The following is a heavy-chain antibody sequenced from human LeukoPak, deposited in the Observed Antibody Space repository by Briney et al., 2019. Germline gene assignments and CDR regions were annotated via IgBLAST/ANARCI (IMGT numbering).Heavy chain of an antibody. Sequence: AASVKVSCKASGYTFTSYYMHWVRQAPGQGLEWMGIINPSGGSTSYAQKFQGRVTMTRDMSTSTVYMELSSLRSEDTAVYYCARDNSVGDYAWWFDPWGQGTLVTVSS. J-gene: IGHJ5*02. CDR2: INPSGGST. CDR1: GYTFTSYY. V-gene: IGHV1-46*01. CDR3: ARDNSVGDYAWWFDP. D-gene: IGHD1-26*01.